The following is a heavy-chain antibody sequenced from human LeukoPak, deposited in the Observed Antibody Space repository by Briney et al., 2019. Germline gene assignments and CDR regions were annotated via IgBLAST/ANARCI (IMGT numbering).Heavy chain of an antibody. CDR2: IIPIFGTA. CDR1: GGTFSSYA. J-gene: IGHJ5*02. Sequence: SVKVSCKASGGTFSSYAISWVRQAPGQGLEWMGGIIPIFGTANYAQKFQGRVTITTDESTSTAYMELSSLRSEDTAVYYCARVENWNYDYYGSGSPNGVWFDPWGQGTLVTVSS. V-gene: IGHV1-69*05. D-gene: IGHD3-10*01. CDR3: ARVENWNYDYYGSGSPNGVWFDP.